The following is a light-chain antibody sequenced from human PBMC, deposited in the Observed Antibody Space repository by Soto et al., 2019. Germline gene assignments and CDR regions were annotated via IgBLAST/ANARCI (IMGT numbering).Light chain of an antibody. V-gene: IGKV3-20*01. CDR1: QSVSSSY. J-gene: IGKJ1*01. CDR3: QHYGSSPRT. CDR2: GAS. Sequence: EIVLTQSPGTLSLSPGERATLSCRASQSVSSSYLAWYQQKPGQAPRLLINGASSRATGIPDRFSGSGSGTDFTLTISRLEPEDFAVYYCQHYGSSPRTFGQGAKVEIK.